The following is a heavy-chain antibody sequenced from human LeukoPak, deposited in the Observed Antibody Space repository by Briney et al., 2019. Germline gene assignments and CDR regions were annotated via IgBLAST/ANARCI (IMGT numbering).Heavy chain of an antibody. CDR3: ARVGSYDILTGYTLGYYYGMDV. CDR2: ISSSGSTI. J-gene: IGHJ6*04. D-gene: IGHD3-9*01. V-gene: IGHV3-48*03. CDR1: GFTFSSYE. Sequence: PGGSLRLSCAASGFTFSSYEMNWVRQAPGKGLEWVSYISSSGSTIYYADSVKGRFTISRDNAKNSLYPQMNSLRAEDTAVYYCARVGSYDILTGYTLGYYYGMDVWGKGTTVTVSS.